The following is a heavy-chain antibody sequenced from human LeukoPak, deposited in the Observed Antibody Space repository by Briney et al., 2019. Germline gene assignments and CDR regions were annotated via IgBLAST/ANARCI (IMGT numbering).Heavy chain of an antibody. V-gene: IGHV1-3*01. CDR1: GYTFTGYA. Sequence: VASVKVSCKASGYTFTGYAMHWVRQAPGQRLEWMGWINAGNGNTKYSQKFQGRVTITRDTSASTAYMELSSLRSEDTAVYYCASLWERSYDSYYYGMDVWGQGTTVTVSS. J-gene: IGHJ6*02. D-gene: IGHD5-18*01. CDR2: INAGNGNT. CDR3: ASLWERSYDSYYYGMDV.